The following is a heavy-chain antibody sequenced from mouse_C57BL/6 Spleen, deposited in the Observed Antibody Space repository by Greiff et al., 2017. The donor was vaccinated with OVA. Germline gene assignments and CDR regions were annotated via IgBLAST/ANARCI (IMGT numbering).Heavy chain of an antibody. CDR1: GYAFSSSW. D-gene: IGHD2-1*01. V-gene: IGHV1-82*01. J-gene: IGHJ2*01. CDR3: ARPYGNFGHYFDY. CDR2: IYPGDGDT. Sequence: QVQLQQSGPELVKPGASVKISCKASGYAFSSSWMNWVKQRPGKGLEWIGRIYPGDGDTNYNGKFKGKATLTADKSSSTAYMQLSSLTSEDSAVYFCARPYGNFGHYFDYWGQGTTLTVSS.